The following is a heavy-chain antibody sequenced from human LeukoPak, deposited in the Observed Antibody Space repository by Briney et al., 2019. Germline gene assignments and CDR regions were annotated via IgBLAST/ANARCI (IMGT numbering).Heavy chain of an antibody. V-gene: IGHV4-59*01. CDR3: ARSIMANFDWSINWFDP. D-gene: IGHD3-9*01. Sequence: SETLSLTCTVSGGSISSYYWSWIRQPPGKGLEWIGYIYYSGSTNYNPSLKSRVTISVDTSKNQFSLKLSSVTAADTAVYYCARSIMANFDWSINWFDPWGQGTLVTVSS. CDR2: IYYSGST. J-gene: IGHJ5*02. CDR1: GGSISSYY.